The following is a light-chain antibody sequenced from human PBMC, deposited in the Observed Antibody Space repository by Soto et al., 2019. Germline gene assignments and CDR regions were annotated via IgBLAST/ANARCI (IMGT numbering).Light chain of an antibody. CDR2: WAS. Sequence: DIVMTQSPDSLAVSMGESATINCKSSQSVLYSSNNKNYLAWYQQKPGQPPKLLIYWASTRESGVPDRFSGSGSGTDFTLTIRSLQAEDVAVYYCQQSDSTHLTFGGGTKVEIK. CDR1: QSVLYSSNNKNY. J-gene: IGKJ4*01. CDR3: QQSDSTHLT. V-gene: IGKV4-1*01.